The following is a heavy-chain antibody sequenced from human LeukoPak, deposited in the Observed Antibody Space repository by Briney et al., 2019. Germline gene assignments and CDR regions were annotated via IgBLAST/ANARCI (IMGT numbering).Heavy chain of an antibody. J-gene: IGHJ3*02. CDR3: ARGLLFVAAAATAGDAFDI. V-gene: IGHV3-30*02. D-gene: IGHD6-13*01. Sequence: GGSLRLSCAASGFTFSSYGMHWVRQAPGKGLEWVAFIRYDGSNKYYADSVKGRFTISRDNSKNTLYLQMNSLRAEDTAVYYCARGLLFVAAAATAGDAFDIWGQGTMVTVSS. CDR1: GFTFSSYG. CDR2: IRYDGSNK.